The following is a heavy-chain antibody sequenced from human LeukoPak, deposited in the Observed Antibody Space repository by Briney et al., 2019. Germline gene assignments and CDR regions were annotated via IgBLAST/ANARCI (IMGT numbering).Heavy chain of an antibody. CDR2: ISNSGFST. Sequence: PGGSLRLSCAASGFTFSSYAMSWVRQAPGKGLEWVSAISNSGFSTYYADSVKGRFTISRDNSKNTLYLQMNSLRAEDTAVYYCLSYCSSTSCYESNWSDPWGQGTLVTVSS. CDR1: GFTFSSYA. J-gene: IGHJ5*02. D-gene: IGHD2-2*01. CDR3: LSYCSSTSCYESNWSDP. V-gene: IGHV3-23*01.